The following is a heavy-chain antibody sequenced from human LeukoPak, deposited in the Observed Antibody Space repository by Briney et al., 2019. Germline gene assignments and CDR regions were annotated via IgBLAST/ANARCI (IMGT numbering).Heavy chain of an antibody. CDR2: IRYDGSNK. V-gene: IGHV3-30*02. Sequence: GGSLRLSCAASGFTFSSYGMHWVRQAPGKGLEWVAFIRYDGSNKYYADSVKGRFTISRDNSKNTLYLQMNSLRAEDTAVYYCAKDLPGSYYDILTGFRGGYFDYWGQGTLVTVSS. CDR3: AKDLPGSYYDILTGFRGGYFDY. CDR1: GFTFSSYG. J-gene: IGHJ4*02. D-gene: IGHD3-9*01.